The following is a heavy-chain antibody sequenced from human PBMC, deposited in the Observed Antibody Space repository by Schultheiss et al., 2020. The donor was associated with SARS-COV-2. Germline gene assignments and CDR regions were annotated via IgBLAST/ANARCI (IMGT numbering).Heavy chain of an antibody. D-gene: IGHD4-23*01. V-gene: IGHV4-59*12. CDR3: AREDYGGNSDY. CDR2: IYYSGST. J-gene: IGHJ4*02. Sequence: SETLSLTCTVSGGSISSYYWSWIRQPPGKGLEWIGYIYYSGSTNYNPSLKSRVTMSVDTSKNQFSLKLSSVTAADTAVYYCAREDYGGNSDYWGQGTLVTVSS. CDR1: GGSISSYY.